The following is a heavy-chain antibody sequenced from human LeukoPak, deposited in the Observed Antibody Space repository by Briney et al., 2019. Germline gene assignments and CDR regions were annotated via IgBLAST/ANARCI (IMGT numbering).Heavy chain of an antibody. CDR3: SGIQLWADDAFDI. V-gene: IGHV4-61*02. D-gene: IGHD5-18*01. CDR1: GGSISSGSYY. Sequence: PSQTLSLTCTVSGGSISSGSYYLSWIRQPAGKGLEWIGRIYTSGSTNYNPSLKSRVTISVDTSKNQFSLKLSSVTAADTAVYYCSGIQLWADDAFDIWGQGTMVTVSS. J-gene: IGHJ3*02. CDR2: IYTSGST.